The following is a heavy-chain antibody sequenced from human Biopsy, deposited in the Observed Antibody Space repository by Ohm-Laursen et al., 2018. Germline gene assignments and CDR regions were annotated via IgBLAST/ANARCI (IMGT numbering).Heavy chain of an antibody. Sequence: SDTLSLTCTVSGGSVSSGSHYWSWIRQPPGKGLEWIGYIYYSGYTNYNPSLKSRVTISVDKPKNQFSLRLSSMTAADTAVYYCARIVDASMMTSLWFDPWGQGTLVTVSS. D-gene: IGHD5-18*01. CDR2: IYYSGYT. V-gene: IGHV4-61*01. J-gene: IGHJ5*02. CDR1: GGSVSSGSHY. CDR3: ARIVDASMMTSLWFDP.